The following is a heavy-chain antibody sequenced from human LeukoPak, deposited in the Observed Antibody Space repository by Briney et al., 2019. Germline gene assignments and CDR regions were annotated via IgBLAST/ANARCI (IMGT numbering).Heavy chain of an antibody. D-gene: IGHD3-9*01. CDR1: GYTFTSYG. V-gene: IGHV1-18*01. CDR2: ISAYNGNT. CDR3: ARTLLRYFDWLLYPIGWFDP. J-gene: IGHJ5*02. Sequence: ASVKVSCKASGYTFTSYGISWVRQAPGQGLEWMGWISAYNGNTNYAQKLQGRVTMTTDTSTSTAYMELSSLRSDDTAVYYCARTLLRYFDWLLYPIGWFDPWGQETLVTVSS.